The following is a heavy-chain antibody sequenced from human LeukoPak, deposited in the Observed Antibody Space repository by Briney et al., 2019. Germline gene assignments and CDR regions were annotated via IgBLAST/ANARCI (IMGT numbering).Heavy chain of an antibody. V-gene: IGHV1-8*01. J-gene: IGHJ6*03. CDR1: GYTFTSYD. Sequence: GASVKVSCKASGYTFTSYDINWVRQATGQGLEWMGWMNPNSGNTGYAQKFQGRVTMTRNTSISTAYMEPSSLRSEDTAVYYCARGTPTYDILTGYYQYYYMDVWGKGTTVTISS. D-gene: IGHD3-9*01. CDR2: MNPNSGNT. CDR3: ARGTPTYDILTGYYQYYYMDV.